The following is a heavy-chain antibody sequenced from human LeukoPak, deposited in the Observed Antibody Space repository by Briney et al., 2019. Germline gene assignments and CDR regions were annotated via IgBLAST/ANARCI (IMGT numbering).Heavy chain of an antibody. CDR3: ARHAWEQWLAPFDS. CDR1: GFSFSSYA. Sequence: GGSLRLSCAASGFSFSSYAMHWVRQVPGKGLEWLTIISYDGSTKYHADSVKDRFTVSRDNSKKTLYLQMKSLRAEDTAVYYCARHAWEQWLAPFDSWGQGTLATVSS. D-gene: IGHD6-19*01. CDR2: ISYDGSTK. V-gene: IGHV3-30*04. J-gene: IGHJ4*02.